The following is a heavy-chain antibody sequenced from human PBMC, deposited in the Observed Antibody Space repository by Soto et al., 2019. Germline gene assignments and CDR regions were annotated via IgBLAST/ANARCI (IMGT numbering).Heavy chain of an antibody. CDR3: ARDRGPEVAVAMDV. Sequence: QVQRVQSGAEVKKPGASVKVACKASGYTFTSYGISWVRQDPGQGLEWMGWISAYNGNTNYAQKLQVRVTMTTDTATSTAYMEMSSLRSDDTAVDDCARDRGPEVAVAMDVWGQGTTVTVSS. D-gene: IGHD6-13*01. J-gene: IGHJ6*02. CDR1: GYTFTSYG. V-gene: IGHV1-18*01. CDR2: ISAYNGNT.